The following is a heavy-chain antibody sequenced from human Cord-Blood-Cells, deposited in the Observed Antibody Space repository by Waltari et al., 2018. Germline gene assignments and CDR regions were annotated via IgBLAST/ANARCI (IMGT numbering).Heavy chain of an antibody. CDR2: IGANNGNT. D-gene: IGHD1-26*01. V-gene: IGHV1-18*01. CDR1: GYTFTSYG. Sequence: QVQLVQSGAEVKKPGASVKVSCKASGYTFTSYGIRWVRPAPGQGLEWMGWIGANNGNTNYAQKLQGRVTMPTNTSPSTAYMELRSLRADDTAVYYCARDEAGVVSYYYYYYGMDVWGQGTTVTVSS. J-gene: IGHJ6*02. CDR3: ARDEAGVVSYYYYYYGMDV.